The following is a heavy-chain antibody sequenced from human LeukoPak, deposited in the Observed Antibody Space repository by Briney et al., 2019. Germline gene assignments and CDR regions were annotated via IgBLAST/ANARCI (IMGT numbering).Heavy chain of an antibody. D-gene: IGHD6-13*01. CDR3: AKDSSSWHLDN. CDR1: GFTFSSYA. CDR2: ISSNGGST. Sequence: GGSLRLSCAASGFTFSSYAMHWVRQAPGKGLEYVSAISSNGGSTYYANSVKGRFTISRDNSKNTLSLQMNSLRGEDTAVYYCAKDSSSWHLDNWGQGTLVTVSS. V-gene: IGHV3-64*01. J-gene: IGHJ4*02.